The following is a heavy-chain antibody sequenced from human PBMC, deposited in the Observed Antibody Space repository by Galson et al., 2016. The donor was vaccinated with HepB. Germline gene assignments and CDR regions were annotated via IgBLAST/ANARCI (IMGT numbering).Heavy chain of an antibody. CDR3: ARQKAVFALYYFDY. J-gene: IGHJ4*02. V-gene: IGHV1-69*04. Sequence: SVKVSCKASGGTFSSYAISGVRQAPGQGLEWMGRIIPILGIANYAQKFQGRVTITADKSTSTAYMELSSLRSEATAVYYCARQKAVFALYYFDYWGQGTLVTVSS. CDR1: GGTFSSYA. CDR2: IIPILGIA.